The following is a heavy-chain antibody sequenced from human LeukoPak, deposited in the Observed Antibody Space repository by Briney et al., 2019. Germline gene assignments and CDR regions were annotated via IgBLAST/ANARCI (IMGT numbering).Heavy chain of an antibody. CDR3: AKAPVTSCRGAFCYPFDY. V-gene: IGHV3-23*01. CDR1: GFTYGGFW. J-gene: IGHJ4*02. Sequence: GGSLRLSCAASGFTYGGFWMHWVRQTPGKGLEWVSAMSSSDDGRYYAASVRGRFTISRDTSRSTLYLQMNSLRAEDAAVYYCAKAPVTSCRGAFCYPFDYWGQGTLVTVSS. D-gene: IGHD2-15*01. CDR2: MSSSDDGR.